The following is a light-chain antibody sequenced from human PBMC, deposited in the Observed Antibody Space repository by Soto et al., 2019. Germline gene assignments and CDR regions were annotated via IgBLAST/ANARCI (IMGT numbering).Light chain of an antibody. CDR3: AEAALLPHA. J-gene: IGKJ1*01. CDR1: QSLAFRDGNIY. CDR2: KTS. Sequence: DIVLTQTPLSLVVNLGQPASISCKSSQSLAFRDGNIYLNWLQQRPGQPPRLLIYKTSNRFSGVPDRFSGSGAGTEFTLKISKVEAEDVGVYYCAEAALLPHAFGQGTKVEIK. V-gene: IGKV2-24*01.